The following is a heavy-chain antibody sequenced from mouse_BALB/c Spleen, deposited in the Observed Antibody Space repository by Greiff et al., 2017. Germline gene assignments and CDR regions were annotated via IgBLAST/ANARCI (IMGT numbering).Heavy chain of an antibody. Sequence: QVQLKESGAELVRPGSSVKISCKASGYAFSSYWMNWVKQRPGQGLEWIGQIYPGDGDTNYNGKFKGKATLTADKSSSTAYMQLSSLTSEDSAVYFCARSDGQLAYWGQGTLVTVSA. V-gene: IGHV1-80*01. CDR3: ARSDGQLAY. J-gene: IGHJ3*01. D-gene: IGHD3-3*01. CDR2: IYPGDGDT. CDR1: GYAFSSYW.